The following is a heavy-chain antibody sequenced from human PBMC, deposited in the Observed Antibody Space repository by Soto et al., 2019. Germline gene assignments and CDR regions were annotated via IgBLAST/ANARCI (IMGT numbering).Heavy chain of an antibody. CDR1: GFTFTSSA. CDR2: IVVGSGNT. V-gene: IGHV1-58*02. CDR3: AATPLGDVWGGKEAAYYYMDV. Sequence: GASVKVSCKASGFTFTSSAMQWVRQARGQRLEWIGWIVVGSGNTNYAQKFQERVTITRDMSTSTAYMELSSLRSEDTAVYYCAATPLGDVWGGKEAAYYYMDVWGKGTTVTVSS. J-gene: IGHJ6*03. D-gene: IGHD3-16*01.